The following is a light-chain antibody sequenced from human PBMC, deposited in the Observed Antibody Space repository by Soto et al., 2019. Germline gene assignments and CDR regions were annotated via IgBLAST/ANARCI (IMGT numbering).Light chain of an antibody. CDR1: SSDVGSYDL. Sequence: QSALTQPASVSGSPGQSITFSCTGASSDVGSYDLVSWYQQHPGKAPKLLIFDVSNRPSGVSHRFSGSKSGNAASLTISGLQAEDEADYYCFSYSTISTVVLGGGTKLTVL. CDR3: FSYSTISTVV. J-gene: IGLJ2*01. V-gene: IGLV2-14*02. CDR2: DVS.